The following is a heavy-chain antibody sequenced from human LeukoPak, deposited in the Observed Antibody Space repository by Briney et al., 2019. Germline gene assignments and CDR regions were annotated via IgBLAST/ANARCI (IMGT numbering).Heavy chain of an antibody. CDR2: VSGSSGST. CDR1: GFTFSTYA. V-gene: IGHV3-23*01. J-gene: IGHJ4*02. Sequence: GGSLRLSCAASGFTFSTYAMSWVRQAPGKGLERVSGVSGSSGSTYSADSVKGRFTISRDNSKSTLFLQMNSLRAEDTAVYYCAKMARYSYVGVYYFDYWGQGTLVTVSS. CDR3: AKMARYSYVGVYYFDY. D-gene: IGHD5-18*01.